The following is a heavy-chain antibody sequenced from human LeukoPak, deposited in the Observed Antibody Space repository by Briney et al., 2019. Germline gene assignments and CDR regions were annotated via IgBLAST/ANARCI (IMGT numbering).Heavy chain of an antibody. V-gene: IGHV4-38-2*01. CDR3: ARLLLAARRISFDY. CDR1: GYSISSGYY. CDR2: IYHSGST. D-gene: IGHD6-6*01. Sequence: SETLSLTCAVSGYSISSGYYWGWIRQPPGKGLEWIGSIYHSGSTYYNPSLKSRVTISVDTSKNQFSLKLSSVTAADTAVYYCARLLLAARRISFDYWGQGTLVTVSS. J-gene: IGHJ4*02.